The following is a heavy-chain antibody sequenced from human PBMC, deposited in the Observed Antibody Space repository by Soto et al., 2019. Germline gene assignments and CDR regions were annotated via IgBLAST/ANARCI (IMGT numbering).Heavy chain of an antibody. CDR3: AGLLSFGELTLDS. Sequence: QVQLVQSGAEVKKPGASVKVSCKASGYSFTTYAIHWVRQAPGQRFEWIGWINAGNGNTKYSQKFQGRVTITRDTSATTTYMELSSLRSEDTAVYYWAGLLSFGELTLDSWGQGSLVTVSS. V-gene: IGHV1-3*01. CDR2: INAGNGNT. D-gene: IGHD3-10*01. CDR1: GYSFTTYA. J-gene: IGHJ4*02.